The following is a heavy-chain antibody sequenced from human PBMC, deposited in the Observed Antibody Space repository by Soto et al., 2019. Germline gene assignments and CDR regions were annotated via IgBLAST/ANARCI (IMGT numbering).Heavy chain of an antibody. CDR3: ARVVHVLLSFGSHPVGENWFDP. J-gene: IGHJ5*02. Sequence: PSETLSLTCAVSGGSISSGGYSWSGIRQPQGKGLEWIGYIYHSGSNNYNPSLKSRVTISVDRSKNQFSLKLCSVTAADTAVDYCARVVHVLLSFGSHPVGENWFDPWGQGTLVTVSS. D-gene: IGHD3-10*01. CDR2: IYHSGSN. CDR1: GGSISSGGYS. V-gene: IGHV4-30-2*01.